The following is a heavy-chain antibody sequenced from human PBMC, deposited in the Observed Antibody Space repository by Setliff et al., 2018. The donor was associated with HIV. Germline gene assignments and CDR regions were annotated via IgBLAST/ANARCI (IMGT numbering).Heavy chain of an antibody. J-gene: IGHJ4*02. V-gene: IGHV1-69*05. CDR3: AGGGVYYYDSSGWSMDY. CDR2: IIPIFGTA. D-gene: IGHD3-22*01. CDR1: GGTFSSYA. Sequence: SVKVSCKASGGTFSSYAISWVRQAPGQGLEWMGGIIPIFGTANYAQKFQGRVTMTRDTSISTAYMELSSLRSEDTAVYYCAGGGVYYYDSSGWSMDYWGQGTLVTVSS.